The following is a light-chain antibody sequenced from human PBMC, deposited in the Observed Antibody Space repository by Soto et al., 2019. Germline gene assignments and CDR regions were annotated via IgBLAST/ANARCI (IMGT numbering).Light chain of an antibody. CDR2: GAS. J-gene: IGKJ3*01. CDR1: QSVSSSY. V-gene: IGKV3-20*01. CDR3: ELPGTAAGR. Sequence: TLSFSSGERAILSCSASQSVSSSYLAWSQQKPGQAPRLLIYGASSRATGIPDRFSGSGPGTDYKLTICTLDPGYRAVYCCELPGTAAGRFAAGTKVDIK.